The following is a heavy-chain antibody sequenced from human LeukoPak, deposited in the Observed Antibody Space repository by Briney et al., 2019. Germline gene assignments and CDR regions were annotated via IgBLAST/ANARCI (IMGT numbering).Heavy chain of an antibody. CDR1: GFPFGSYV. V-gene: IGHV3-48*01. CDR2: INHNAEMI. Sequence: GGSLRLSCEASGFPFGSYVMSWVRQAPGKGLEWIAYINHNAEMIFYPDFVKGRFTISRDNAKNSLYLQMNSLRAEDTAVYYCARDRDPYYDYVWGSDYWGQGTLVTVSS. CDR3: ARDRDPYYDYVWGSDY. J-gene: IGHJ4*02. D-gene: IGHD3-16*01.